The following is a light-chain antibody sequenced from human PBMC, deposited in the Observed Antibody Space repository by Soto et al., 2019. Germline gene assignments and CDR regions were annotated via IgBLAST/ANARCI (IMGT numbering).Light chain of an antibody. CDR3: QQDYNLPWT. J-gene: IGKJ1*01. V-gene: IGKV3D-7*01. Sequence: ELVMTQAPATLSFAPGDRATLSCRASQFMSSNYLSWYQQKPGQAPRLLIYGASTRATGIPDRFSGSGSETDFTLTISSLQPEDFAVYYCQQDYNLPWTFGHGTKVDI. CDR2: GAS. CDR1: QFMSSNY.